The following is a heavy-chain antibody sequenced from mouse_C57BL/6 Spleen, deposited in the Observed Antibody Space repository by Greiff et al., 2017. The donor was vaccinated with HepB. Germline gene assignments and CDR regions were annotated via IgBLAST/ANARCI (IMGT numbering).Heavy chain of an antibody. CDR3: ATRGYGNPFAY. CDR1: GFTFKDYD. Sequence: EVQLQESGAELVRPGASVKLSCTASGFTFKDYDMHWVKQRPEQGLEWIGGIDPENGDTYYASKFKGKATITADKSSNTAYLQLSSLTSEDSAVYYCATRGYGNPFAYWGQGTPLTVSS. CDR2: IDPENGDT. D-gene: IGHD2-10*02. J-gene: IGHJ2*01. V-gene: IGHV14-4*01.